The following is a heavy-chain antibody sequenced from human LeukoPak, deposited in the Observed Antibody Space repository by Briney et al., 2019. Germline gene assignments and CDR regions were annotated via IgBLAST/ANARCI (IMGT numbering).Heavy chain of an antibody. CDR1: GGSTSGYF. Sequence: PSETLSLTCDVSGGSTSGYFWSWIRQPPGKGPEWIGEINHSGSTKYIPSLKSRLTISVDTSKNQFSLKLSSVTAADTAVYYCARGLRYYDILTGYYTYYFDYWGQGTLVTVSS. V-gene: IGHV4-34*01. CDR3: ARGLRYYDILTGYYTYYFDY. D-gene: IGHD3-9*01. CDR2: INHSGST. J-gene: IGHJ4*02.